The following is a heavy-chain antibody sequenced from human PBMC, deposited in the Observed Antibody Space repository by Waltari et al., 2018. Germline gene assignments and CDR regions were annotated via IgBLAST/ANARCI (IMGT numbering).Heavy chain of an antibody. J-gene: IGHJ4*02. Sequence: QVQLQQWGAGLLKPSETLSLTCAVYGGSFSGYYWSWIRQPPGKGLEWIGEINHSGSTNYNPSLKSRVTISVDTSKNQFSLKLSSVTAADTAVYYCARGTVSPGYSSSWSLAYFDYWGQGTLVTVSS. D-gene: IGHD6-13*01. CDR1: GGSFSGYY. V-gene: IGHV4-34*01. CDR2: INHSGST. CDR3: ARGTVSPGYSSSWSLAYFDY.